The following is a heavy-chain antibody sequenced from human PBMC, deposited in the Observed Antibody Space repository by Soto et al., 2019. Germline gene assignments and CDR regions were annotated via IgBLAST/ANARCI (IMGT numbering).Heavy chain of an antibody. V-gene: IGHV3-66*01. CDR3: ASRGTAAARALDH. CDR1: GFAVISDY. J-gene: IGHJ4*02. Sequence: PGGALRLSCAASGFAVISDYMNWVRQAPGKGLEWLSIIYSGSSTYYADSIKGRFTISRDNPKNTVYLQMNSLRADDTAVYFCASRGTAAARALDHWGQGTLVTVSS. D-gene: IGHD6-25*01. CDR2: IYSGSST.